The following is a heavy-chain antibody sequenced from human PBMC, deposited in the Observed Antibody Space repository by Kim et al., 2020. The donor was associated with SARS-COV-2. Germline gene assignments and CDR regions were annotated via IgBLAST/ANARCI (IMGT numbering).Heavy chain of an antibody. D-gene: IGHD3-9*01. CDR3: ARSPEWEVSYYDILTGYNYYYYGMDV. Sequence: ASVKVSCKASGYTFTSYAMNWVRQAPGQGLEWMGWINTNTGNPTYAQGFTGRFVFSLDTSVSTAYLQISSLKAEDTAVYYCARSPEWEVSYYDILTGYNYYYYGMDVWGQGTTVTVSS. J-gene: IGHJ6*02. CDR1: GYTFTSYA. CDR2: INTNTGNP. V-gene: IGHV7-4-1*02.